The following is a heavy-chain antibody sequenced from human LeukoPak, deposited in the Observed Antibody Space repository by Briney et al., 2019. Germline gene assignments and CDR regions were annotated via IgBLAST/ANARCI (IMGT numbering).Heavy chain of an antibody. CDR2: ISSSSSYI. Sequence: GGSLRLSCAASGFTFSSYSMNWVRQAPGKGLEWVSSISSSSSYIYYADPVKGRFTISRDNAKNSLYLQMNSLRAEDTAVYYCARVRGVGATVAVGNYWGQGTLVTVSS. V-gene: IGHV3-21*01. J-gene: IGHJ4*02. CDR1: GFTFSSYS. D-gene: IGHD1-26*01. CDR3: ARVRGVGATVAVGNY.